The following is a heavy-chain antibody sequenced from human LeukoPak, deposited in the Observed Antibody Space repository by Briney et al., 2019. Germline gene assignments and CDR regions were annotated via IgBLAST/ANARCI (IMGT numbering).Heavy chain of an antibody. CDR1: GFTFSSYA. D-gene: IGHD6-19*01. CDR2: MSASGDIT. Sequence: GGSLRLSCAASGFTFSSYAMSWVRQAPGKGLEWVSDMSASGDITHYADSVKGRFTISRDNSKNTLYLQMNSLRAEDTAVYFCAKEQMMYSSSPFDYWGQGTLVTVSA. J-gene: IGHJ4*02. V-gene: IGHV3-23*01. CDR3: AKEQMMYSSSPFDY.